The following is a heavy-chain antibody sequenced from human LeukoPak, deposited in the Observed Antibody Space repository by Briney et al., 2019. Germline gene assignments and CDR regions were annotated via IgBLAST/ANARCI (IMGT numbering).Heavy chain of an antibody. J-gene: IGHJ4*02. CDR1: GFTFDDYA. CDR3: ARDKDDPWGIVVVTPDY. CDR2: VSWNSDTI. D-gene: IGHD3-22*01. Sequence: GGSLRLSCAASGFTFDDYAMHWVRQAPGKGLEWVSGVSWNSDTIGYADSVKGRFTISRDNAKNSLYLQMNSLRAEDTAVYYCARDKDDPWGIVVVTPDYWGQGTLVTVSS. V-gene: IGHV3-9*01.